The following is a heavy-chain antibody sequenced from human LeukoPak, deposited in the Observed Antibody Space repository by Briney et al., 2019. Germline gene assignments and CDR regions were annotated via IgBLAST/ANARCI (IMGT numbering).Heavy chain of an antibody. CDR3: ARMREPSSFDY. D-gene: IGHD1-26*01. V-gene: IGHV2-70*04. CDR1: GFSLSTSGMR. Sequence: SGPALVKPTQTLTLTCTFSGFSLSTSGMRVSWIRQPPGKALEWLARIDWDDHKFYSTSLKTRLTISKDTSKNQVVLTTTNMDPVDTATYYCARMREPSSFDYWGQGTLVTVSS. CDR2: IDWDDHK. J-gene: IGHJ4*02.